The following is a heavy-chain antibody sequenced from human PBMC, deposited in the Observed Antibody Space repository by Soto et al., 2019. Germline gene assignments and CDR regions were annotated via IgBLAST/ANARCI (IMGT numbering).Heavy chain of an antibody. V-gene: IGHV3-23*01. Sequence: GGSLRLSCAASGFTFSSYAMSWVCQAPGKGLEWVSAISGSGGSTYYADSVKGRFTISRDNSKNTLYLQMNSLRAEDTAVYYCAKGVLRFGVVNNWFDPWGQGTLVTVSS. CDR2: ISGSGGST. CDR1: GFTFSSYA. CDR3: AKGVLRFGVVNNWFDP. D-gene: IGHD3-10*01. J-gene: IGHJ5*02.